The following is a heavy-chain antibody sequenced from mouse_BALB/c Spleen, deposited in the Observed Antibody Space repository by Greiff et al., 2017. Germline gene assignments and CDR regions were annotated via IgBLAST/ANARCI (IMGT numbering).Heavy chain of an antibody. CDR2: IDPENGNT. J-gene: IGHJ4*01. Sequence: EVKLVESGAELVRPGALVKLSCKASGFNIKDYYMHWVKQRPEQGLEWIGWIDPENGNTIYDPKFQGKASITADTSSNTAYLQLSSLTSEDTAVYYCARSGSTTATMDYWGQGTSVTVSS. CDR1: GFNIKDYY. D-gene: IGHD1-2*01. V-gene: IGHV14-1*02. CDR3: ARSGSTTATMDY.